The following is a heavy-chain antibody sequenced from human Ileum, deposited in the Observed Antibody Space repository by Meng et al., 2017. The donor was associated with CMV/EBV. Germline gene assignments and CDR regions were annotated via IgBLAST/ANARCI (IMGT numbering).Heavy chain of an antibody. CDR3: ARNYGSGNWNFFHY. V-gene: IGHV4-4*07. D-gene: IGHD3-10*01. Sequence: VKLQESGPGLVKTSETLPLTFYVFGGSISIYSWSWIRQPAGKGLEWIAHIYTSGTTNYNPSLKSRVTMSVDTSRNQFSLKLTSVTAADTAVYYCARNYGSGNWNFFHYWGQGTLVTVSS. CDR1: GGSISIYS. CDR2: IYTSGTT. J-gene: IGHJ4*02.